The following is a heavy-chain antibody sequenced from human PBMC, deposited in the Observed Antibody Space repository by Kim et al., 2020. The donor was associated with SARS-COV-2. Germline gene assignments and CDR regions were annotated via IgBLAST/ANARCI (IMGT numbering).Heavy chain of an antibody. V-gene: IGHV7-4-1*02. Sequence: ASVKVSCKASGYTFTSYAMNWVRQAPGQGLEWMGWINTNTGNPTYAQGFTGLFVFSLDTSVSTAYLRISSLKAEDTAVYYCARLPGLTDYDILTGYYLPYYYYYGMAVWGQGTTVTVSS. CDR1: GYTFTSYA. D-gene: IGHD3-9*01. CDR2: INTNTGNP. J-gene: IGHJ6*02. CDR3: ARLPGLTDYDILTGYYLPYYYYYGMAV.